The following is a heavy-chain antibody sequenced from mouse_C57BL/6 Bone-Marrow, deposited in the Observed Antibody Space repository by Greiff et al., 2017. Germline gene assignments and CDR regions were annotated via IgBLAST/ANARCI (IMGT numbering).Heavy chain of an antibody. J-gene: IGHJ4*01. V-gene: IGHV1-39*01. CDR3: ARDYDYDYAMDY. CDR2: INPTYGTT. Sequence: VQLQQSGPELVKPGASVKISCKASGYSFTDYNMNWVKQSTGQSLEWIGVINPTYGTTSYNQKFKGKATLTVDQSSSTAYMPLHSLTSEDSAVYYCARDYDYDYAMDYWGQGTSVTVSS. D-gene: IGHD2-4*01. CDR1: GYSFTDYN.